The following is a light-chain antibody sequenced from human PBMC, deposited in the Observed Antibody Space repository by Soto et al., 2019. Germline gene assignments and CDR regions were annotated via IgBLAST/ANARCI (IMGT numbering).Light chain of an antibody. CDR2: KAS. CDR3: QHYNNFPYT. CDR1: RSITTW. Sequence: DIQMTQSPSTLSAFVGDRVTITCRASRSITTWLAWYQQKPGKAPNLQISKASNLESGVPSRFSGTGSGTEFTLTISSLQPDDFATYYCQHYNNFPYTFGQGTKLEIK. J-gene: IGKJ2*01. V-gene: IGKV1-5*03.